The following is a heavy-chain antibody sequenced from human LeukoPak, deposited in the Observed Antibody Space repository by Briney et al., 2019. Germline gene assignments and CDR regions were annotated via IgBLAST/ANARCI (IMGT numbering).Heavy chain of an antibody. CDR3: ARVLPSIVVVPAAIRGAFDI. CDR2: IYYSAST. Sequence: SETLSLTCSVSGGSISSYYWSWIRQPPGKGLEWIGNIYYSASTNYNPSLKSRVTISVDTSKNQFSLKLSSVTAADTAVYYCARVLPSIVVVPAAIRGAFDIWGQGTMVTVSS. V-gene: IGHV4-59*12. CDR1: GGSISSYY. J-gene: IGHJ3*02. D-gene: IGHD2-2*01.